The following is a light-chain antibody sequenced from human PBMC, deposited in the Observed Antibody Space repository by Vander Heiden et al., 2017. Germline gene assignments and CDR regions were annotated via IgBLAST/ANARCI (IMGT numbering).Light chain of an antibody. CDR1: QSVSSY. Sequence: EIVSTQSPATLSFSPGERATLSCRASQSVSSYLAWYQHKLRQAPRPLIYDASNRPTGIAARLSGSGSGTDFTLTIRSLEPEDFAVYYCQQRSNRPYTFGQGTKLEIK. CDR2: DAS. CDR3: QQRSNRPYT. V-gene: IGKV3-11*01. J-gene: IGKJ2*01.